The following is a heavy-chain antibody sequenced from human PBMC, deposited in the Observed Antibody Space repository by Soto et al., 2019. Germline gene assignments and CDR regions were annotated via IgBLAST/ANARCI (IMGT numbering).Heavy chain of an antibody. CDR1: GYTFTSYG. V-gene: IGHV1-18*01. CDR3: ARDVYTYSRGSYYYGMDV. CDR2: ISAYNGNT. D-gene: IGHD3-22*01. J-gene: IGHJ6*02. Sequence: GASVKVSCKASGYTFTSYGISWVRQAPGQGLEWMGWISAYNGNTNYAQKLQGRVTMTTDTSTSTAYMELRSLRSDDTAVYYCARDVYTYSRGSYYYGMDVWGQGTTVTAP.